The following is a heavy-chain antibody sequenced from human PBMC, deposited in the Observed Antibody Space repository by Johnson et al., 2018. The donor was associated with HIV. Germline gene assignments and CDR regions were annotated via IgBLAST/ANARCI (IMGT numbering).Heavy chain of an antibody. Sequence: QVQLVESGGGLVQPGGSLRLSCAASGFTFSSYGMHWVRQAPGKGLEWVAVISYDGSNKYYADSVKGRFTISRDNSKNTLYLQMNSLRAEDTAVYYCARGGEYSSSLYAFDIWGQGTMVTVSS. D-gene: IGHD6-13*01. CDR3: ARGGEYSSSLYAFDI. CDR2: ISYDGSNK. CDR1: GFTFSSYG. V-gene: IGHV3-30*03. J-gene: IGHJ3*02.